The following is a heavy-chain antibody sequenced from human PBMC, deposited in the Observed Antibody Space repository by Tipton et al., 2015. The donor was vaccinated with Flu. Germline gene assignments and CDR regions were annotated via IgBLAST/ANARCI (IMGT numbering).Heavy chain of an antibody. Sequence: TLSLTCTISADSISSDYYWGWIRQPPGKGLEWIGNIFRTGTTYRNPSLKSRVTISIDRSKNRFSLKLRSVTGADTAVYYCARHQTSSLLPFDYWGQGTLVTVSS. V-gene: IGHV4-38-2*02. D-gene: IGHD2-2*01. J-gene: IGHJ4*02. CDR3: ARHQTSSLLPFDY. CDR2: IFRTGTT. CDR1: ADSISSDYY.